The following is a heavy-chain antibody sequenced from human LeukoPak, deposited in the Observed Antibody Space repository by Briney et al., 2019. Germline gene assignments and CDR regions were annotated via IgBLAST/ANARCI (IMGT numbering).Heavy chain of an antibody. Sequence: ASVKVSCKASGYTFTSYDINWVRQATGQGLEWMGWMNPNSGNTGYAQKFQGRVTMTRNTSISTAYMELSSLRSEDTAVYYCARGDYYGSGSCLLFDPWGQGTLVTVSS. CDR2: MNPNSGNT. D-gene: IGHD3-10*01. CDR1: GYTFTSYD. J-gene: IGHJ5*02. CDR3: ARGDYYGSGSCLLFDP. V-gene: IGHV1-8*01.